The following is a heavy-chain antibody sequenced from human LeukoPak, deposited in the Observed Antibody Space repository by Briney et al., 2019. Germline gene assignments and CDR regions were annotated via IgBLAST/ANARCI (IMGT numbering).Heavy chain of an antibody. CDR3: ARVGQLWLTVDAFDI. CDR1: GFTFSSYA. V-gene: IGHV3-30-3*01. CDR2: ISYDGTNK. J-gene: IGHJ3*02. Sequence: PGGSLRLSCAASGFTFSSYAMHWVRQAPGKGLEWVAVISYDGTNKYYADSVKGRFTISRDNSKNTLYLQMNSLRAEDTAVYYCARVGQLWLTVDAFDIWGQGTMVTVSS. D-gene: IGHD5-18*01.